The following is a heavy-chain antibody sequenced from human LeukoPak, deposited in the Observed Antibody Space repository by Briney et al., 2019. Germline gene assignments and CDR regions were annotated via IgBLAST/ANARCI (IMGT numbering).Heavy chain of an antibody. CDR1: GFTFSGYP. V-gene: IGHV3-30-3*01. J-gene: IGHJ5*02. CDR2: ISYDGSNK. D-gene: IGHD5-24*01. CDR3: ARDLRNTREIEFDP. Sequence: PGGSLRLSCAASGFTFSGYPIHWVRQAPGKGLEWVAVISYDGSNKYYADSVKGRFTISRDNSKNTLYLQMNSLRAEDTAVYYCARDLRNTREIEFDPWGQGTLVTVSS.